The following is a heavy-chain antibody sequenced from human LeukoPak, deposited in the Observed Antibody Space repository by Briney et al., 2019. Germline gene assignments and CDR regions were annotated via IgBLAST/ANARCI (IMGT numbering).Heavy chain of an antibody. D-gene: IGHD6-19*01. CDR1: GFTFSNFW. V-gene: IGHV3-7*05. CDR2: IKQDGSQK. Sequence: GGSLRLSRAASGFTFSNFWMTWVRQAPGKGLEWVAIIKQDGSQKYYVDSVKGRFTIARDNARNSLYLQMNSLRAEDTAVYWAVAGTTYWGQGTLVTVS. J-gene: IGHJ4*02. CDR3: VAGTTY.